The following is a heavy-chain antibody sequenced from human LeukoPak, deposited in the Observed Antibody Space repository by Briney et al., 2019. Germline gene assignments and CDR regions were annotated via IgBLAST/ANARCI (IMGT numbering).Heavy chain of an antibody. Sequence: PGRSLRLSCAASGFPFDDYAMHWVRHAPGKGLEWVSGISWNRGSIGYADSVKGRFTISRDNAKNSLYLQMNSLRAEDMALYYCAKSSSAAAGSAWFDPWGQGTLVTVSS. J-gene: IGHJ5*02. CDR2: ISWNRGSI. V-gene: IGHV3-9*03. CDR1: GFPFDDYA. D-gene: IGHD6-13*01. CDR3: AKSSSAAAGSAWFDP.